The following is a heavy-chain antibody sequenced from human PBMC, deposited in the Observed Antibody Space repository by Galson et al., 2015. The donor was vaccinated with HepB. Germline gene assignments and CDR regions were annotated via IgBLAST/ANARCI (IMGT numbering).Heavy chain of an antibody. J-gene: IGHJ4*01. CDR3: AKGGRDDYNDNFQYFDY. CDR2: INSRGEKI. D-gene: IGHD5-24*01. CDR1: GFTFSNYG. V-gene: IGHV3-23*01. Sequence: SLRLSRATSGFTFSNYGMTWVRQAPGKGLEWVSIINSRGEKIGYAYAAKGRFTVSRDNPKKTLYLQMNSLRGEDSAVYFCAKGGRDDYNDNFQYFDYWGQGILVTVPS.